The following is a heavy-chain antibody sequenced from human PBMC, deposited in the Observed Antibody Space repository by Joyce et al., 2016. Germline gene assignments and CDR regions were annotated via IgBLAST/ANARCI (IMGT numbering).Heavy chain of an antibody. CDR3: ARHTGEMAMASLDY. CDR1: GDSISPYY. D-gene: IGHD5-24*01. CDR2: VHYSGST. V-gene: IGHV4-59*08. J-gene: IGHJ4*02. Sequence: QVRLQESGPGLVKPSETLSLTCSVSGDSISPYYWAWLRQPPGKRLEWIGNVHYSGSTNPTPSLKSRVFMSVETPKKQFSLTLTSVTSLDTAVYYCARHTGEMAMASLDYWGPGILVTVSS.